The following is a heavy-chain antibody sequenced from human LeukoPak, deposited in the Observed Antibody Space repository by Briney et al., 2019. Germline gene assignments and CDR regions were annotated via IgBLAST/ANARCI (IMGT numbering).Heavy chain of an antibody. CDR1: GGSFSGYY. D-gene: IGHD6-13*01. CDR3: ARGARGYSSSWFDY. CDR2: INHSGST. V-gene: IGHV4-34*01. J-gene: IGHJ4*02. Sequence: SETLSLTCAVYGGSFSGYYWSWIRQPPGKGLEWIGEINHSGSTNYNPSLKSRATISVDTSKNQFSLKVSSVTAADTAVYYCARGARGYSSSWFDYWGQGTLVTVSS.